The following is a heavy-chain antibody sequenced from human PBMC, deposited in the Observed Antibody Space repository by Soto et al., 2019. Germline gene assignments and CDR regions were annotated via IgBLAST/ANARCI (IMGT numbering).Heavy chain of an antibody. D-gene: IGHD6-19*01. CDR2: IYYSGST. J-gene: IGHJ4*02. Sequence: QLQLQESGPGLVKPSETLSLTCAVSGGSISSSSYYWGWIRQPPGNGLEWIGSIYYSGSTYYTPSLQSRVAISVDTSKNQFSLKLNSVTAADTAVYYCARRTVNIRTFYSGLKTHCFDYWGQGTLVTVSS. V-gene: IGHV4-39*01. CDR1: GGSISSSSYY. CDR3: ARRTVNIRTFYSGLKTHCFDY.